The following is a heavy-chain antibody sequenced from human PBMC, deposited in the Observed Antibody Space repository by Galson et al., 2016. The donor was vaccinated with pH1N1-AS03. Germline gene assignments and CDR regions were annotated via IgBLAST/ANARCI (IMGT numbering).Heavy chain of an antibody. CDR3: ARGYSGFGFVY. J-gene: IGHJ4*02. V-gene: IGHV5-10-1*01. CDR1: GYSFTNYW. CDR2: FDPSDSHT. D-gene: IGHD5-12*01. Sequence: QSGAEVKKPGESLRISCKGSGYSFTNYWINWVRQMPGKGLEWMGRFDPSDSHTSYTPSSQGHVTFSADKSINTAYLQWSSLKSSDTAIYYCARGYSGFGFVYWGQGTLVTVSS.